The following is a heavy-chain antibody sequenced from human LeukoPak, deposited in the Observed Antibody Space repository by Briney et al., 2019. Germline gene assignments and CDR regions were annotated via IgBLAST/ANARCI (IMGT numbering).Heavy chain of an antibody. J-gene: IGHJ6*02. CDR3: ARDGRVQSIAAAPYYYYGMDV. CDR1: GFTFSSYS. V-gene: IGHV3-21*01. CDR2: ISSSSSYI. D-gene: IGHD6-13*01. Sequence: GGSLRLSCAASGFTFSSYSMNWVRQAPGKGLEWFSSISSSSSYIYYADSVKGRFTISRDNAKNSLYLQMNSLRAEDTAVYYCARDGRVQSIAAAPYYYYGMDVWGQGTTVTVSS.